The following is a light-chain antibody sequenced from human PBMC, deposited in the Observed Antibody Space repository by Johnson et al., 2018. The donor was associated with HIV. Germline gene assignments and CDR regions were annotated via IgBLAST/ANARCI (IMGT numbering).Light chain of an antibody. CDR1: SSNIGSNT. J-gene: IGLJ1*01. Sequence: QSVLTQPPSASGTPGQRVTISCSGSSSNIGSNTVNWYQQLPGTAPKLLIYRNNQRPSGVPDRFSGSKSGTSASLAISGLQAEDEADYYCGTWNSSLSVLYVFGTGTTVTVL. V-gene: IGLV1-44*01. CDR2: RNN. CDR3: GTWNSSLSVLYV.